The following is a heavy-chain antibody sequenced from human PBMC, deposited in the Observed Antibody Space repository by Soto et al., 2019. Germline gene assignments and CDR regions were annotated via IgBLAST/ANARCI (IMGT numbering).Heavy chain of an antibody. CDR1: GGSMSGYF. J-gene: IGHJ4*02. D-gene: IGHD3-10*01. CDR3: ARDGYDGSGSPYPAY. CDR2: IYYLGST. V-gene: IGHV4-59*01. Sequence: SETLALTCSVSGGSMSGYFWSWIRQSPGKGLEWIGYIYYLGSTDYNPSLKSRATISVDTSKRQFSLRLTSVTAADTAVYYCARDGYDGSGSPYPAYWGPGTQVTVS.